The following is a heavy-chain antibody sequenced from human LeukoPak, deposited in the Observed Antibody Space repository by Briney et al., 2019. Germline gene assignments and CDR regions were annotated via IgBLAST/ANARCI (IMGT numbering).Heavy chain of an antibody. D-gene: IGHD4-17*01. CDR3: TRGSYGDHGGHY. CDR1: GFAFSNAW. J-gene: IGHJ4*02. Sequence: GGSLRLSCAASGFAFSNAWMSWVRQAPGKGLEWVGRIRSKANSYATAYAASVKGRFTISRDDSKNTAYLQMNSLKTEDTAVYYCTRGSYGDHGGHYWGQGTLVTVSS. CDR2: IRSKANSYAT. V-gene: IGHV3-73*01.